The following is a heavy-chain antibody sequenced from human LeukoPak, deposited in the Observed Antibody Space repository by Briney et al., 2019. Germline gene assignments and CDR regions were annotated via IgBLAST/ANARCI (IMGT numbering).Heavy chain of an antibody. CDR3: ARGDSSGWYVAGAFDI. Sequence: KSSETLSLTCTISGGSISSSSYYWGWIRQPPGKGLEWIGSIYYSGSTYYNPSLKSRVTISVDTSKNQFSLKLSSVTAADTAVYYCARGDSSGWYVAGAFDIWGQGTMVTVSS. V-gene: IGHV4-39*07. D-gene: IGHD6-19*01. CDR1: GGSISSSSYY. CDR2: IYYSGST. J-gene: IGHJ3*02.